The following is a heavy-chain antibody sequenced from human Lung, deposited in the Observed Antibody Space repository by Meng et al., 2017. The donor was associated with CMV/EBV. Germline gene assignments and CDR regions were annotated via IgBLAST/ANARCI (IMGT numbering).Heavy chain of an antibody. CDR3: ARGLGPSYADRDY. CDR1: GYNFNSYD. V-gene: IGHV1-8*01. Sequence: CKASGYNFNSYDINWVRQATGQGLEWMGWMNPKSGNTGYALKFQGRVTMTRNTSINTAYMELSSLRSEDTAVYYCARGLGPSYADRDYWGQGTLVTVSS. CDR2: MNPKSGNT. D-gene: IGHD4-17*01. J-gene: IGHJ4*02.